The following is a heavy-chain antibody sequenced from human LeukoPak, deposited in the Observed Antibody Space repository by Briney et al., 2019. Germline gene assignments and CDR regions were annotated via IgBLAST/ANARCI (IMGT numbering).Heavy chain of an antibody. V-gene: IGHV1-8*01. CDR1: GYTFTNYD. D-gene: IGHD2-2*01. CDR2: MNPNSGNT. CDR3: ARPHCSSTDCHPPEWFDP. Sequence: ASVKVSCKTSGYTFTNYDVNWVRQATGQGLEWMGWMNPNSGNTGYAQKFQGRVTMTRNTSISTAYMELSSLRSEDTAVYYCARPHCSSTDCHPPEWFDPWGQGTLVTVSS. J-gene: IGHJ5*02.